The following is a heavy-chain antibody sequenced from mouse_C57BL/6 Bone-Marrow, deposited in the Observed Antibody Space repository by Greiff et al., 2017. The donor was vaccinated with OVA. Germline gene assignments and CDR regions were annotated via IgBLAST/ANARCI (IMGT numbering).Heavy chain of an antibody. CDR1: GYSFTGYY. Sequence: EVQLQQSGPELVKPGASVKISCKASGYSFTGYYMNWVKQSPEKSLEWIGVINPNYGTTSYNPKFKGKATLTVDQSSSTAYMQLNSLTSEDSAVYYCARNYYGSSPYYFDYWGQGTTLTVSS. CDR2: INPNYGTT. CDR3: ARNYYGSSPYYFDY. J-gene: IGHJ2*01. V-gene: IGHV1-39*01. D-gene: IGHD1-1*01.